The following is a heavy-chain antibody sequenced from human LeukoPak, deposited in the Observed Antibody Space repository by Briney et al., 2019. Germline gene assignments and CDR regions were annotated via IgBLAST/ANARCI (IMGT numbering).Heavy chain of an antibody. CDR2: ISAYNGNT. CDR1: GYTFTSYG. J-gene: IGHJ6*03. Sequence: GASVKVSCKASGYTFTSYGISWVRQAPGQGLEWMGWISAYNGNTNYAQKLQGRVTMTTDTSTSTAYMGLRSLRSEDTAVYYCARTDTAMVKGYYYYYYMDVWGKGTTVTVSS. V-gene: IGHV1-18*01. CDR3: ARTDTAMVKGYYYYYYMDV. D-gene: IGHD5-18*01.